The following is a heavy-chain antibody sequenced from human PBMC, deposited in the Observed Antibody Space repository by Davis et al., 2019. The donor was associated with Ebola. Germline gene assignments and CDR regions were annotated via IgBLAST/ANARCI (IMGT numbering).Heavy chain of an antibody. CDR1: GGSFSSYY. V-gene: IGHV4-39*07. J-gene: IGHJ6*04. Sequence: MPSETLSLTCAVYGGSFSSYYWGWIRQPPGKGLEWIGSIYYSGSTYYNPSLKSRVTISVDTARNQFSLKLTSVTTPDTAVYYCARDIGLELRRPYHYGLDVWGTGTTVTVSS. CDR3: ARDIGLELRRPYHYGLDV. CDR2: IYYSGST. D-gene: IGHD1-26*01.